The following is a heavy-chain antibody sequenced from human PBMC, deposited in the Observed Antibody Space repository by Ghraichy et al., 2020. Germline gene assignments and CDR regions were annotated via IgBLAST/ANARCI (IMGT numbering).Heavy chain of an antibody. CDR3: TTLSMTVTHGGDY. CDR1: GLIFSDAW. V-gene: IGHV3-15*01. CDR2: IKTRSSGGTT. D-gene: IGHD4-17*01. J-gene: IGHJ4*02. Sequence: LSLTCAASGLIFSDAWMSWVRQAPGRGLEWVGRIKTRSSGGTTDYAAPVKGRFTISRDDYEKTLYLQMNGLKTDDTGVYYCTTLSMTVTHGGDYWGRGTLVTGSS.